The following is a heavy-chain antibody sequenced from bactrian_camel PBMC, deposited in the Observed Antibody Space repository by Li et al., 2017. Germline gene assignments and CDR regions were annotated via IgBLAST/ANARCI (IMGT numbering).Heavy chain of an antibody. D-gene: IGHD4*01. J-gene: IGHJ4*01. CDR2: IKSSGDST. V-gene: IGHV3S26*01. Sequence: HVQLVESGGGLVQPGGSLRLSCAASGFTFSPYWMDWVRRAPGKGLEWVAAIKSSGDSTNYADSVKGQFTISRDNAKNTVYLQMNSLKPEDTAVYYCATGRTYYSDYVVDRYNYWGQGTQVTVS. CDR1: GFTFSPYW. CDR3: ATGRTYYSDYVVDRYNY.